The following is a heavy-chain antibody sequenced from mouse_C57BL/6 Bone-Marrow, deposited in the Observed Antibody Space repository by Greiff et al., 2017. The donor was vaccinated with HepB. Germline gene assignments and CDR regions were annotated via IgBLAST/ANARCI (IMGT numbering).Heavy chain of an antibody. V-gene: IGHV1-82*01. D-gene: IGHD2-10*01. J-gene: IGHJ3*01. CDR2: IYPGDGDT. CDR3: ARPYYVGFPAWFAY. CDR1: GYAFSSSW. Sequence: QVQLQQSGPELVKPGASVKISCKASGYAFSSSWMNWVKQRPGKGLEWIGRIYPGDGDTNYNGKFKGKATLTADKSSSTAYMQLSSLTSEDSAVYLCARPYYVGFPAWFAYWGQGTLVTVSA.